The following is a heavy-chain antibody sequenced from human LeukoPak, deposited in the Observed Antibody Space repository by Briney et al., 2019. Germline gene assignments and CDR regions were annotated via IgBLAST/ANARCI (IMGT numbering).Heavy chain of an antibody. D-gene: IGHD3-3*01. CDR2: IRYDGSNK. J-gene: IGHJ4*02. Sequence: GGSLRLSCAASGFSFSNYGMHWVRQPPGKGLEGVAFIRYDGSNKHYADSVKGRFSISRDNSKTTLYLQMNSLSPEDTAVYYCAKDFPSRDNFWSGYYTDFDYWGQGTLVTVSS. CDR1: GFSFSNYG. CDR3: AKDFPSRDNFWSGYYTDFDY. V-gene: IGHV3-30*02.